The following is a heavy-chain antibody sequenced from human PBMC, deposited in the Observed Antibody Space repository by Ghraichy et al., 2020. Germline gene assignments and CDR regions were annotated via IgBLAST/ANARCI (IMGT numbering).Heavy chain of an antibody. Sequence: SETLSLTCAASGGSFSDSYWTWIRQPPGRGLEWIGEISHGEGTNYNPSLRSRVTLSLDTSENHFSLNLSSVTAADTAVYYCSRGRDRAKLGFNPYWGQGTLVTVSS. CDR1: GGSFSDSY. V-gene: IGHV4-34*01. J-gene: IGHJ4*02. D-gene: IGHD7-27*01. CDR2: ISHGEGT. CDR3: SRGRDRAKLGFNPY.